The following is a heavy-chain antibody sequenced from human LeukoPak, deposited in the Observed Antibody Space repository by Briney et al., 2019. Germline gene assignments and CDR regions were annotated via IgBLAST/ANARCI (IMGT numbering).Heavy chain of an antibody. CDR3: ARGYDYVGNIDS. J-gene: IGHJ4*02. CDR1: GFDFSASA. Sequence: GGSLRLSCGASGFDFSASAMHWVRQAPGKRLEWVGRIRSKPNNYATAVIVSVRGRFTIARDDSKNTAYLQMNNVQTEDTALYYCARGYDYVGNIDSWGQGTLVIVSS. CDR2: IRSKPNNYAT. D-gene: IGHD3-16*01. V-gene: IGHV3-73*01.